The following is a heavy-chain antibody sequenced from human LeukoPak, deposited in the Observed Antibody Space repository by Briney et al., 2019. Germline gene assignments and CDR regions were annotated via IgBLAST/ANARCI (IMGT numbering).Heavy chain of an antibody. CDR3: ARGAHYGDYNNWFDP. J-gene: IGHJ5*02. CDR1: GFTFSSYG. V-gene: IGHV3-33*01. Sequence: GGSLRLSCAASGFTFSSYGMHWVRQAPGKGLEWVAVIWYDGSNKYYADSVKGRFTISRDNSKNTLYLQMNGLRAEDTAVYYCARGAHYGDYNNWFDPWGQGTLVTVSS. D-gene: IGHD4-17*01. CDR2: IWYDGSNK.